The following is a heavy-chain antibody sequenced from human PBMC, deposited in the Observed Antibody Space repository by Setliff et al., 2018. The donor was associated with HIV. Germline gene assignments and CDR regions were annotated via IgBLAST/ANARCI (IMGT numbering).Heavy chain of an antibody. V-gene: IGHV1-69*13. CDR1: GYTFTRDY. D-gene: IGHD3-10*01. CDR2: IIPTFGTA. CDR3: ARDDHYYDSGSYYSDWYFDL. J-gene: IGHJ2*01. Sequence: SVKVSCKASGYTFTRDYMHWVRQAPGQGLELMGGIIPTFGTANYAQKFQGRVTISADESTTTADMELSSLRSEDTAVYYCARDDHYYDSGSYYSDWYFDLWGRGTLVTVSS.